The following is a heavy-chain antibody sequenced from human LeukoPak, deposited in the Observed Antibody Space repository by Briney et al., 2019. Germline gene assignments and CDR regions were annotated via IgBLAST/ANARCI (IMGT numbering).Heavy chain of an antibody. J-gene: IGHJ5*02. CDR1: GYTFTGYY. Sequence: ASVKVSCKASGYTFTGYYMHWVRQAPGQGLEWMGWINPNSGGTNYAQKSQGRVTITTDTSISTAYMELSRLRSDDAAVYYCARAYYDFWSGLSNWFDPWGQGTLVTVSS. D-gene: IGHD3-3*01. CDR3: ARAYYDFWSGLSNWFDP. CDR2: INPNSGGT. V-gene: IGHV1-2*02.